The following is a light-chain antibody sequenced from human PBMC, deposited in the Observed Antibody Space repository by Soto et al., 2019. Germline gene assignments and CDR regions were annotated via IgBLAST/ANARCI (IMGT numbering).Light chain of an antibody. V-gene: IGKV3-20*01. J-gene: IGKJ2*01. CDR2: AAS. Sequence: EIVLTQSPGTLSLSPGERATLSCRASRSFASSYLAWYQRKPGQSPRLLIYAASKRATGIPDRFTGSGSGTDFTLTISSVEPEDCAVYYCQHYGPSTPYTFGQGTKVEIK. CDR1: RSFASSY. CDR3: QHYGPSTPYT.